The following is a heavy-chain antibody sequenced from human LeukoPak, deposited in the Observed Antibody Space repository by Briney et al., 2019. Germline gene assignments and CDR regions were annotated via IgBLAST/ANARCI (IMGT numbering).Heavy chain of an antibody. Sequence: PGGSLRLSCAASGFTFSSYEMNWVRQAPGKGLEWVSYISSSSSTIYYADSVKGRFTISRDNAKNSLYLQTNSLRAEDTAVYYCARGNYDFWSGPRAAFDIWGQGTMVTVSS. CDR3: ARGNYDFWSGPRAAFDI. V-gene: IGHV3-48*03. D-gene: IGHD3-3*01. J-gene: IGHJ3*02. CDR1: GFTFSSYE. CDR2: ISSSSSTI.